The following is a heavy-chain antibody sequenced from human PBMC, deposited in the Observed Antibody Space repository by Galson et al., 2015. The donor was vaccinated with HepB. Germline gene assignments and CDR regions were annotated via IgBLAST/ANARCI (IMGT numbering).Heavy chain of an antibody. D-gene: IGHD5-18*01. J-gene: IGHJ4*02. CDR1: GASITSGDYY. CDR2: IYNSGHT. CDR3: ARLTTMVTKTFDF. V-gene: IGHV4-30-4*01. Sequence: LSLTCTVSGASITSGDYYWSWIRQAPGKGLEWIGYIYNSGHTYYSPALKTRVTISVDTNKEQFFLKLTSVTAADTAVYFCARLTTMVTKTFDFWGQGSLVTVSS.